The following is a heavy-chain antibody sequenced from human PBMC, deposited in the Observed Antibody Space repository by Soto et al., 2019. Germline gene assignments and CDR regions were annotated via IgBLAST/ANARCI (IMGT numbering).Heavy chain of an antibody. Sequence: SEILSLTCTVSGGSISSYYWSWIRQPPGKGLEWIGYIYYSGSTNYNPSLKSRVTISVDTSKNQFSLYLQMNSLRTEDTALYYCAKAPIISRDYYDSSGEFDYWGQGPLVTVSS. J-gene: IGHJ4*02. V-gene: IGHV4-59*01. D-gene: IGHD3-22*01. CDR1: GGSISSYY. CDR2: IYYSGST. CDR3: AKAPIISRDYYDSSGEFDY.